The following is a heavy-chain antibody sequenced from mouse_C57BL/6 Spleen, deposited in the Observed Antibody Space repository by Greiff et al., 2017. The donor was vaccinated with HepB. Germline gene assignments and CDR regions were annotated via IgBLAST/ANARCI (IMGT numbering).Heavy chain of an antibody. Sequence: QVQLQQSGAELVRPGASVKLSCKASGYTFTDYYINWVKQRPGQGLEWIARIYPGSGNTYYNEKFKGKATLTAEKSSSTAYMQLSSLTSEDSAVYFCHYYGSTFDYWGQGTTLTVSS. J-gene: IGHJ2*01. D-gene: IGHD1-1*01. V-gene: IGHV1-76*01. CDR2: IYPGSGNT. CDR3: HYYGSTFDY. CDR1: GYTFTDYY.